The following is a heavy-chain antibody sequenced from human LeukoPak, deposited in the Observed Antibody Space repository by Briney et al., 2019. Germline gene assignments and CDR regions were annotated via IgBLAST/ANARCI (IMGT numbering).Heavy chain of an antibody. V-gene: IGHV1-2*02. D-gene: IGHD4-23*01. J-gene: IGHJ4*02. CDR3: AREETSVITRPGY. Sequence: EXMGWINPNSGGTQPAEKFQGRVTMTRDTSISAVYMELSSLRSDDTAVYYCAREETSVITRPGYWGQGTLVTVSS. CDR2: INPNSGGT.